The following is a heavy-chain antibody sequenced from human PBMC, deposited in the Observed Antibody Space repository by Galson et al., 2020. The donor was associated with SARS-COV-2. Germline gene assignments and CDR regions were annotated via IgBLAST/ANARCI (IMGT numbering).Heavy chain of an antibody. CDR1: GYTFSDYY. Sequence: ASVKVSCKTSGYTFSDYYIHWVRQAPGQRPEWMGWINPNSDGTKYAQNFQGRVTMTRDTSISTAYMELSRLRSDDTAVYYCARDRSSGGNPGAFDFWGQGTKVTVSP. D-gene: IGHD1-26*01. V-gene: IGHV1-2*02. CDR3: ARDRSSGGNPGAFDF. J-gene: IGHJ3*01. CDR2: INPNSDGT.